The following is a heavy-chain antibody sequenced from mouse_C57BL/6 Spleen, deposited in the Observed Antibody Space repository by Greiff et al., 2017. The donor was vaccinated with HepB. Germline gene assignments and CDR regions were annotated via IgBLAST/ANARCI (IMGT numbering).Heavy chain of an antibody. CDR3: TRIYDGYYLAWFAY. CDR1: GFNIKDDY. V-gene: IGHV14-4*01. CDR2: IDPENGDT. J-gene: IGHJ3*01. Sequence: EVQLQQSGAELVRPGASVKLSCTASGFNIKDDYMHWVKQRPEQGLEWIGWIDPENGDTEYASKFQGKATITADTSSNTAYLQLSSLTSEDTAVYYCTRIYDGYYLAWFAYWGQGTLVTVSA. D-gene: IGHD2-3*01.